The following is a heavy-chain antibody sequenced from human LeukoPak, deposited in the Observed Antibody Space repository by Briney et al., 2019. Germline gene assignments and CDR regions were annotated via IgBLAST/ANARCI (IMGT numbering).Heavy chain of an antibody. CDR1: LYTSTRYE. D-gene: IGHD2-2*01. Sequence: PGGSPRLSCAPPLYTSTRYEMNWVRQAPGRGLEWVSYISSSGSTIYYTDSVKGRFAISRDNAKSSLYVQMNSLKAQDTAVYYCSIYCSNTRCYSYYYGMDVWVQGATVTVSS. CDR2: ISSSGSTI. J-gene: IGHJ6*02. CDR3: SIYCSNTRCYSYYYGMDV. V-gene: IGHV3-48*03.